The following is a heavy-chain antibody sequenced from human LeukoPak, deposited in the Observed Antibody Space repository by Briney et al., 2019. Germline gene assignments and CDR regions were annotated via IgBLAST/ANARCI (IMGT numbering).Heavy chain of an antibody. J-gene: IGHJ6*04. D-gene: IGHD5-18*01. CDR2: IIPIFGTA. CDR1: GGTFSSYA. Sequence: SVKVSCKASGGTFSSYAISWVRQAPGQGLEWMGGIIPIFGTANYAQKFQGRVTITTDESTSTAYMELSSLRSEDTAVYYCARGNEEAMVPTDVWGKGTTVTVSS. V-gene: IGHV1-69*05. CDR3: ARGNEEAMVPTDV.